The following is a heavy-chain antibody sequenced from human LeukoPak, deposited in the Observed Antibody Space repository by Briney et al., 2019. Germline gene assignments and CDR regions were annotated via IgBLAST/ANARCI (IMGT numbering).Heavy chain of an antibody. D-gene: IGHD3-10*01. CDR3: AREAGVRGVIGY. V-gene: IGHV1-8*01. J-gene: IGHJ4*02. CDR1: GYTFTSYD. Sequence: ASVKVSCKASGYTFTSYDINWVRQATGQGLEWMGWMSPNSGNTGYAQKFQGRVTMTRNTSISTAYMELSSLRSEDTAVYYCAREAGVRGVIGYWGQGTLVTVSS. CDR2: MSPNSGNT.